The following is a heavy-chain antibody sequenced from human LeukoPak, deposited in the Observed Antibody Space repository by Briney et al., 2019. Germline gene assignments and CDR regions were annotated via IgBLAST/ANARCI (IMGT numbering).Heavy chain of an antibody. CDR2: INPNSGGT. Sequence: ASVKVSCKASGYTFTSYYMHWVRQAPGQGLEWMGWINPNSGGTNYAQKFQGRVTMTRDTSISTAYMELSRLRSDDTAVYYCARDSSSGWYHGFDYWGQGTLVTVSS. CDR1: GYTFTSYY. J-gene: IGHJ4*02. D-gene: IGHD6-19*01. CDR3: ARDSSSGWYHGFDY. V-gene: IGHV1-2*02.